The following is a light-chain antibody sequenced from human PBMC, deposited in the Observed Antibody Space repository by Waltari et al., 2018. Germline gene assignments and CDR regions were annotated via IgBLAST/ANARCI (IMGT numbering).Light chain of an antibody. CDR1: QSVSSNF. CDR2: GAS. J-gene: IGKJ1*01. V-gene: IGKV3-20*01. Sequence: EIVLTQSPGTLSLSQGERASLSCRASQSVSSNFLAWYQQKPGQAPRLLIYGASSRATGIPDRFSGSGSGTDFTLTISRLEPEDFAVYYCQQYGSFWTFGQGTKVEIK. CDR3: QQYGSFWT.